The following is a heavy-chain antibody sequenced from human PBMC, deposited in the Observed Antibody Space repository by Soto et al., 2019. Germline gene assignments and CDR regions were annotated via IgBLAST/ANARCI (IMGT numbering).Heavy chain of an antibody. CDR3: ARDVHLQSCDY. D-gene: IGHD1-1*01. Sequence: PGGCMKLSCGASGSTFSTSWIHWVRQVPGEGLVWVSRINSDGSSTDYAASLKGRFTISRDNAKNTVYLQMNSLSAEDTAVYYCARDVHLQSCDYWSQGILVTVSS. V-gene: IGHV3-74*01. CDR2: INSDGSST. CDR1: GSTFSTSW. J-gene: IGHJ4*01.